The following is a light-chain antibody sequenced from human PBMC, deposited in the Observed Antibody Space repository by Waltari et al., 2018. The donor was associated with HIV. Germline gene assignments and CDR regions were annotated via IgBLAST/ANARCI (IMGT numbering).Light chain of an antibody. CDR2: TAS. CDR1: QSITNY. Sequence: DIQMTQFPSSLPASVGDRVPITCRASQSITNYLNWYQQKPGQAPKVLIYTASSLQSGVPSRFSGSGSGTDFTLTISSLQPDDFATYDCQQSYSTPRTFGQGTKVEIK. J-gene: IGKJ1*01. CDR3: QQSYSTPRT. V-gene: IGKV1-39*01.